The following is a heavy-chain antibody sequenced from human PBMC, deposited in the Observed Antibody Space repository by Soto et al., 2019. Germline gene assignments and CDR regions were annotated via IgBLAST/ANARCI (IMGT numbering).Heavy chain of an antibody. CDR1: GFTFSSYA. Sequence: EVHLLESGGGLVQPGGCLRLSCAASGFTFSSYAMGWVRQAPGKGLEWVSAISGSGGSTYYADSVKGRFTISRDNCKNTLYLQMNSLRAEHTSVYYCAKDTVRASGITLYYFDYWGQGTLVTVTS. J-gene: IGHJ4*02. V-gene: IGHV3-23*01. CDR2: ISGSGGST. D-gene: IGHD1-26*01. CDR3: AKDTVRASGITLYYFDY.